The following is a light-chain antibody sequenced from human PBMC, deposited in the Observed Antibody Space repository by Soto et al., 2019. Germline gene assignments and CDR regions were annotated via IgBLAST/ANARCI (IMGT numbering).Light chain of an antibody. J-gene: IGKJ5*01. Sequence: EIVITQSPSTLSVSPGERATLSCRASQSVSSKLAWYQQKPGQAPRLLIYGASTRAAGIPARFSGSGSGTEFTLTISSLQSEDFAVYYCQQYNNWPPITFGQGTRLEIK. CDR2: GAS. CDR3: QQYNNWPPIT. CDR1: QSVSSK. V-gene: IGKV3-15*01.